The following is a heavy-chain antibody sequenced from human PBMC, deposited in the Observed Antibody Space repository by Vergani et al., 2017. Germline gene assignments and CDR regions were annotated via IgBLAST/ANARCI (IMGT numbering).Heavy chain of an antibody. J-gene: IGHJ6*03. Sequence: QVQLVESGGGVVQPGRPLRLSCAASGFTFSSYAMHWGRQAPGKGLEWRGIINPSGGSTSYAQKFRGRVTMTRDTSTSTVYMALSSLRSEDTAVYYCARDPDMHDYGDSNGPGVHYYYYYMDVWGKGTTVTVSS. CDR1: GFTFSSYA. D-gene: IGHD4-17*01. V-gene: IGHV1-46*01. CDR3: ARDPDMHDYGDSNGPGVHYYYYYMDV. CDR2: INPSGGST.